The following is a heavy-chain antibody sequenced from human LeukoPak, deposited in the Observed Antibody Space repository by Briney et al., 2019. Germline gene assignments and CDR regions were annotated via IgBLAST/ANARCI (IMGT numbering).Heavy chain of an antibody. D-gene: IGHD4-23*01. J-gene: IGHJ5*02. CDR3: ASPYYGGNSQLGRWFDP. CDR1: GGSFSGYY. CDR2: INHSGST. V-gene: IGHV4-34*01. Sequence: PSETLSLTCAVYGGSFSGYYWSWIRQPPGKGLEWIGEINHSGSTNYNPSLKSRVTISVDTSKNQFSLKLSSVTAADTAVYYCASPYYGGNSQLGRWFDPWGQGTLVTVSS.